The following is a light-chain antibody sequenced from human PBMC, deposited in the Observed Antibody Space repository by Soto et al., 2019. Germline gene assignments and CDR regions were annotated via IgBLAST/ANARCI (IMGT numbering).Light chain of an antibody. J-gene: IGLJ7*01. Sequence: QSALPQPPSASGSPGQSVTISCTGTSSDVGGYDFVSWYQQHPDKAPKLIIYEVTKRRSGVPDRFSGSKSRNTASLTVSRLQAGDVGDYDCTSYAGSSNVLFGGGTQLTVL. CDR1: SSDVGGYDF. CDR3: TSYAGSSNVL. CDR2: EVT. V-gene: IGLV2-8*01.